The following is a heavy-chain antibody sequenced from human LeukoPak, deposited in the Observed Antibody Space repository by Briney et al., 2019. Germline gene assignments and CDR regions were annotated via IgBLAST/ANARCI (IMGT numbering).Heavy chain of an antibody. Sequence: PSETLSLTCTVSGDSISSGGYYWTWIRQFPGTGLEWIGYIYYSGDSFFNPSLKSRVTMSVDKSKNQFSLKLSSVTAADTAVYYCASHYYGSGSYSAGHFDYWGQGTLVTVSS. CDR1: GDSISSGGYY. CDR3: ASHYYGSGSYSAGHFDY. D-gene: IGHD3-10*01. V-gene: IGHV4-31*02. CDR2: IYYSGDS. J-gene: IGHJ4*02.